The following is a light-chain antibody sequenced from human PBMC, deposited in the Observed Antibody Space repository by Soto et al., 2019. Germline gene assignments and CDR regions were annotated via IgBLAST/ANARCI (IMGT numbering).Light chain of an antibody. CDR1: QGISNF. V-gene: IGKV1-9*01. Sequence: SHLILSPSSLSACVGNRVSITCRASQGISNFFAWYQQKPGKATKLLIYAAYTLQSGVPSRFSGGGSGTDFTLTISRLQHEDFATYYWQQLETYPSTFGGGTQVDIK. J-gene: IGKJ4*01. CDR3: QQLETYPST. CDR2: AAY.